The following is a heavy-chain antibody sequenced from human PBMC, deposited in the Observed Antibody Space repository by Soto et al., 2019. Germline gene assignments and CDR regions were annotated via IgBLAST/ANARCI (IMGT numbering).Heavy chain of an antibody. CDR3: ARRSTYGGSPWDY. CDR1: GGSISNYY. CDR2: IYSSGTT. V-gene: IGHV4-59*01. D-gene: IGHD2-15*01. J-gene: IGHJ4*02. Sequence: SETLSLTCTVSGGSISNYYWSWIRQPPGKGLEWIGYIYSSGTTNYNPSVKSRVTISVDTSKNQFSLKLSSVATADTAVYYCARRSTYGGSPWDYWGRGNLVTVSS.